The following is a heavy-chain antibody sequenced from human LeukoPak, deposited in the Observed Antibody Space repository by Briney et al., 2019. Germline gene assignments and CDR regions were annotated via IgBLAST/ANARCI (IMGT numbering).Heavy chain of an antibody. J-gene: IGHJ3*02. D-gene: IGHD1-1*01. CDR1: GFTFSSYA. V-gene: IGHV3-30-3*01. CDR2: ISYDGSNK. Sequence: PGGSLRLSCAASGFTFSSYAMHWVRQAPGKGLEWVAVISYDGSNKYYADSVKGRFTISRDNSKNTLYLQMNSLRAEDTAVYYCAKDLRYNWNLGNAFDIWGQGTMVTVSS. CDR3: AKDLRYNWNLGNAFDI.